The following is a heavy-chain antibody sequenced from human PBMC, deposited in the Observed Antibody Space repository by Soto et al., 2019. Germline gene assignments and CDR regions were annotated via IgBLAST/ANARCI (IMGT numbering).Heavy chain of an antibody. D-gene: IGHD1-26*01. CDR3: ARSELRYFDL. CDR1: GFTFSSYS. CDR2: ISSSSSTI. Sequence: GGSLRLSCAASGFTFSSYSMNWVRQAPGKGLEWVSYISSSSSTIYYADSVKGRFTISRDNAKNSLYLQMNSLRAEDTAVYYCARSELRYFDLWGRGTLVTVSS. V-gene: IGHV3-48*04. J-gene: IGHJ2*01.